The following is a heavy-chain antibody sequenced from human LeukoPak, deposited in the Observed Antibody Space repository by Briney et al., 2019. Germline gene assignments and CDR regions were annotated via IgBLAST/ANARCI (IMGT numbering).Heavy chain of an antibody. D-gene: IGHD2-21*02. J-gene: IGHJ3*02. Sequence: ASVKVSCKASGYTFTGYYMHWVRQAPGQGLEWMGWINPNSGGTNYAQKFQGRVTMTRDTSISTAYMELSRLRSDDTAVYYCARLRGYCGGDCYGSTPHDAFDIWGQGTMVTVSS. CDR1: GYTFTGYY. CDR3: ARLRGYCGGDCYGSTPHDAFDI. CDR2: INPNSGGT. V-gene: IGHV1-2*02.